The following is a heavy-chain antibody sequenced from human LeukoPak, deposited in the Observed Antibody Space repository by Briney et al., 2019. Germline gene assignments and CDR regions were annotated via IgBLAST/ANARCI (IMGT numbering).Heavy chain of an antibody. J-gene: IGHJ6*02. D-gene: IGHD4-17*01. Sequence: SETLSLTCTVSGGSLSSYYWSWIRQPPGKGLEWIGYIYYSGSTNYNPSLKSRVTISVDTSKNQFSLKLSSVTAADTAVYYCARLRTTVTVYYYGMDVWGQGTTVTVSS. CDR3: ARLRTTVTVYYYGMDV. CDR1: GGSLSSYY. V-gene: IGHV4-59*08. CDR2: IYYSGST.